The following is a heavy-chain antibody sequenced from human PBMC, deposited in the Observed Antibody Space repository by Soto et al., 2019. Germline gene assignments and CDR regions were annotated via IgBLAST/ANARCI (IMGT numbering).Heavy chain of an antibody. CDR2: IYYSGST. CDR1: GGSISSYY. CDR3: ARAFPPDTYGMDV. D-gene: IGHD5-18*01. V-gene: IGHV4-59*01. J-gene: IGHJ6*02. Sequence: PSETLSLTCTVSGGSISSYYWSWIRQPPGKGLEWIGYIYYSGSTNYNPSLKSRVTISVDTSKNQFSLKLSSVTAADTAVYYCARAFPPDTYGMDVWGQGTTVTVSS.